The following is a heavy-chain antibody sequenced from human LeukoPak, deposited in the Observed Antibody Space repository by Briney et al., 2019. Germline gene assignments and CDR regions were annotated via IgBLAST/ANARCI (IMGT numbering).Heavy chain of an antibody. CDR3: AKSIVASNYFDY. J-gene: IGHJ4*02. CDR1: GFTFSSYA. V-gene: IGHV3-23*01. Sequence: GGSLRLSCAASGFTFSSYAMSWVRQAPGKGLEWVSAISGSGGSTYYADSVKGRFAISRDNSKNTLYLKMNSLRAEDTAVYYCAKSIVASNYFDYWGQGTLVTVSS. CDR2: ISGSGGST. D-gene: IGHD2-15*01.